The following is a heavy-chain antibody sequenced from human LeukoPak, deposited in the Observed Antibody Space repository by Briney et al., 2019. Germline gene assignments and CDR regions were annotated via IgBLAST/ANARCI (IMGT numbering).Heavy chain of an antibody. J-gene: IGHJ6*03. V-gene: IGHV4-38-2*01. D-gene: IGHD5-24*01. CDR3: ARLKGEMITIRPYYHYYMDV. CDR1: GYSISRGYY. Sequence: SETLSLTCGVSGYSISRGYYWAWIRQPPGKGLEWIGTIYHTGSTYYTPSLGSQVTISVDTSKNEFSLNLNSVTAADTAVYYCARLKGEMITIRPYYHYYMDVWGKGTTVTVSS. CDR2: IYHTGST.